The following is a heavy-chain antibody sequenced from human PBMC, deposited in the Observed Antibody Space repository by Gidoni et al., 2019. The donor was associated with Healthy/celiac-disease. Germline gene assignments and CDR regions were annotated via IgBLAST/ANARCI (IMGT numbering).Heavy chain of an antibody. Sequence: QLQLQESGPGLVKLSETLSLTCTVYGGSISSSSYYWGWIRQPPGKGLEWIGSIYYSGSTYYNPSLKSRVTISVDTSKNQFSLKLSSVTAADTAVYYCARGDLLLWFGELSNYFDYWGQGTLVTVSS. CDR3: ARGDLLLWFGELSNYFDY. D-gene: IGHD3-10*01. CDR1: GGSISSSSYY. V-gene: IGHV4-39*01. J-gene: IGHJ4*02. CDR2: IYYSGST.